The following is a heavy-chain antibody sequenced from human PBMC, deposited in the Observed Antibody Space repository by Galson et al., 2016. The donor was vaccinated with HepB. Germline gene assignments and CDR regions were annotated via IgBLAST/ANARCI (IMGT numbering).Heavy chain of an antibody. V-gene: IGHV5-51*01. CDR2: IYPGDSDT. D-gene: IGHD3-22*01. CDR1: GYTFTNFW. CDR3: ARPGYDTTAHTPLDI. J-gene: IGHJ3*02. Sequence: QSGAEVKKPGESLKISCEASGYTFTNFWIGWVRQTPGKGLECVGLIYPGDSDTKYSPTFQGHDTISADRSIRTAFLQWNSLRASDTAIYYCARPGYDTTAHTPLDIWGQGTVVTVSS.